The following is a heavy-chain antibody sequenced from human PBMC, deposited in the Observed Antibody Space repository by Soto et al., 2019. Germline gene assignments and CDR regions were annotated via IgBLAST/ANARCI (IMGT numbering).Heavy chain of an antibody. Sequence: SETLSLTCAVSGASVSSGSYFWSWIRQPPGKGLEWIGYIDYSGNANYNPSLKSRVTISVDTSNNHFSLRLSSVTVADTAVYYCARDPYCTGGSCYGMDVWGQGTTVTVSS. CDR3: ARDPYCTGGSCYGMDV. V-gene: IGHV4-61*03. D-gene: IGHD2-8*02. CDR2: IDYSGNA. J-gene: IGHJ6*02. CDR1: GASVSSGSYF.